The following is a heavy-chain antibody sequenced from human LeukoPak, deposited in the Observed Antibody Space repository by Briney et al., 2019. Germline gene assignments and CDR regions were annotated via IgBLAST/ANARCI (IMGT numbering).Heavy chain of an antibody. V-gene: IGHV1-2*06. Sequence: VASVKVSCKASGYTFTGYYMHWVRQAPGQGLEWMGRINPNSGGTNYAQKFQGRVTMTRDTSISTAYMELSRLRSDDTAVYYCARVGSGYYHNFDYWGQGTLVTVSS. CDR1: GYTFTGYY. CDR2: INPNSGGT. D-gene: IGHD3-3*01. J-gene: IGHJ4*02. CDR3: ARVGSGYYHNFDY.